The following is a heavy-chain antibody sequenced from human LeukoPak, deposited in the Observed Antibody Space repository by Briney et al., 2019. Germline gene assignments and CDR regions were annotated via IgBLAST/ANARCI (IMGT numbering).Heavy chain of an antibody. J-gene: IGHJ4*02. CDR3: AKDGGYCSGGSCYSNFDY. CDR2: INSDGINT. D-gene: IGHD2-15*01. V-gene: IGHV3-74*01. CDR1: GFTFSNYW. Sequence: GGSLRLSCAASGFTFSNYWMHWVRQAPGKGLVWVSRINSDGINTSYADSVKGRFTISRDNSKNTLYLQMNSLRAEDTAVYYCAKDGGYCSGGSCYSNFDYWGQGTLVTVSS.